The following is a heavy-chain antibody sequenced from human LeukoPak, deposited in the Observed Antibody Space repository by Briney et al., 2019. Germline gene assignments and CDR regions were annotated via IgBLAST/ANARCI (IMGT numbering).Heavy chain of an antibody. CDR2: ISGTGGTT. CDR3: VKSPLNLGYCSGGSCHYFDY. J-gene: IGHJ4*02. CDR1: GFTFSSCA. V-gene: IGHV3-23*01. D-gene: IGHD2-15*01. Sequence: GGSLRLSCVGSGFTFSSCAMIWVRQTPGKGLEWVSVISGTGGTTYDADSVKGRFTISRDNSKNTLYLQMNSLRAEDTAVYYCVKSPLNLGYCSGGSCHYFDYWGQGTLVTVSS.